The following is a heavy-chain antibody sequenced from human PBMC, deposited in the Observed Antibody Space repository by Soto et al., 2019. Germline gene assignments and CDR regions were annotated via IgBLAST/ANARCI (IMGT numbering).Heavy chain of an antibody. J-gene: IGHJ3*02. CDR1: GFTFSSYS. Sequence: EVQLVESGGGLVKPGGSLRLSCAASGFTFSSYSMNWVRQAPGKGLEWVSSISSSSSYIYYADSVKGRFTISRDNAKNSLYLQMNSLRAEDTAVYYCARDTMETTVTTAFEVYAFDIWGQGTMVTVSS. V-gene: IGHV3-21*01. CDR2: ISSSSSYI. CDR3: ARDTMETTVTTAFEVYAFDI. D-gene: IGHD4-17*01.